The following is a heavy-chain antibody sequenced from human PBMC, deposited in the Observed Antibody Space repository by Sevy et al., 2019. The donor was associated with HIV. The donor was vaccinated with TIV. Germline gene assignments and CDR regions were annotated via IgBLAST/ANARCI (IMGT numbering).Heavy chain of an antibody. D-gene: IGHD3-3*01. CDR2: ISGSGGST. Sequence: GGSLRLSCAASGLTFSSYAMSWVRQAPGKGLEWVSAISGSGGSTYYADSVKGRFTISRDNSKNTLYLQMNSLRAEDTAVYYCAKTNLGPSSGYFDYWGQGTLVTVSS. J-gene: IGHJ4*02. V-gene: IGHV3-23*01. CDR1: GLTFSSYA. CDR3: AKTNLGPSSGYFDY.